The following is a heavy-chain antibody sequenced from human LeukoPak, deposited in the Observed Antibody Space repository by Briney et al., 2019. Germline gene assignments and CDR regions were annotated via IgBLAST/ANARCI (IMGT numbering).Heavy chain of an antibody. Sequence: GEFLKISCKGSGYSFTSYWIGWVRQKPGEGLEWMGIIFPGDSDTRYSPSFQGQVTISADKSISTAYLQWSSLKASDTAMYYCARRKQFEFDYWGQGTLVTVSS. J-gene: IGHJ4*02. CDR2: IFPGDSDT. CDR1: GYSFTSYW. D-gene: IGHD5-24*01. V-gene: IGHV5-51*01. CDR3: ARRKQFEFDY.